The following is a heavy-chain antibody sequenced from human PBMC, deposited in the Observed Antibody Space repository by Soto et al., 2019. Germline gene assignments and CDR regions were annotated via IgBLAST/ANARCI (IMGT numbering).Heavy chain of an antibody. CDR3: AKDRFGIVGPVDY. CDR2: ISGSGGNI. J-gene: IGHJ4*02. V-gene: IGHV3-23*01. Sequence: GGSLRLSCAASWFPFYDFAMHWVRQAPGKGLECVACISGSGGNIFYADSVKGRFTISRDNSKNTLSLHMNSLRVDDTAVYFCAKDRFGIVGPVDYWGQGTLVTVSS. D-gene: IGHD1-26*01. CDR1: WFPFYDFA.